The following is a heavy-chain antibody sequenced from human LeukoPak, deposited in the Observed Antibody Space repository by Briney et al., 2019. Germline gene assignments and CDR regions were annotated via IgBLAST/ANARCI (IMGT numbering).Heavy chain of an antibody. CDR3: ARSKQLFGWFDP. J-gene: IGHJ5*02. CDR1: GYSISSGYY. Sequence: KSSETLSLTCAVSGYSISSGYYWGWIRQPPGKGLEWIGSIYHSGSTYYNPSLTSRVTISVDTSKNQFSLKLSSVTAADTAVYYCARSKQLFGWFDPWGQGTLVTVSS. V-gene: IGHV4-38-2*01. CDR2: IYHSGST. D-gene: IGHD6-13*01.